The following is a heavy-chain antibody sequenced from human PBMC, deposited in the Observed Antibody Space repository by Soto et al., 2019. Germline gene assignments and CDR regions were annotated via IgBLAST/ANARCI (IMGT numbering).Heavy chain of an antibody. CDR1: GGSISSGGYY. V-gene: IGHV4-31*03. D-gene: IGHD6-13*01. CDR2: IYYSGST. J-gene: IGHJ4*02. Sequence: SETLSLTCTVSGGSISSGGYYWSWIRQHPGKGLEWIGYIYYSGSTYYNPSLKSRVTISVDTSKNQFSLKLSSVTAADTAVYYCARGGGLASSWATRNFDYWGQGTLVTVSS. CDR3: ARGGGLASSWATRNFDY.